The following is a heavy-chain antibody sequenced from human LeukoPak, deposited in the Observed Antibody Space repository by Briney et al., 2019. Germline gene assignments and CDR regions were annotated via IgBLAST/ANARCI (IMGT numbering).Heavy chain of an antibody. V-gene: IGHV3-74*03. CDR2: IGGDGSDT. J-gene: IGHJ4*02. D-gene: IGHD5-12*01. CDR3: ARAGLEMATISPPHY. CDR1: GFTFRNYW. Sequence: PDRSLRLSCGASGFTFRNYWMNWVRQAPGKGLVWLSSIGGDGSDTQYADSVKGRFTISRDNAKNTLYLQMSSLRAEDTAVYYCARAGLEMATISPPHYWGQGTLVTVSS.